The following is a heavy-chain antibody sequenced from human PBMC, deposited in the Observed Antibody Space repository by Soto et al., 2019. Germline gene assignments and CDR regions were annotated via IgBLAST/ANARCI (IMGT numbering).Heavy chain of an antibody. CDR3: TTGGVGALGYYYGMDV. Sequence: EVQLLESGGDLIQPGGSLRLSCVASGITFGSRAMSWVRQAPGKGLEWVGRIKSKTDGGTTDYAAPVKGRFTISRDDSKNTLYLQMNSLKTEDTAVYYCTTGGVGALGYYYGMDVWGQGTTVTVSS. CDR2: IKSKTDGGTT. J-gene: IGHJ6*02. V-gene: IGHV3-15*01. CDR1: GITFGSRA. D-gene: IGHD1-26*01.